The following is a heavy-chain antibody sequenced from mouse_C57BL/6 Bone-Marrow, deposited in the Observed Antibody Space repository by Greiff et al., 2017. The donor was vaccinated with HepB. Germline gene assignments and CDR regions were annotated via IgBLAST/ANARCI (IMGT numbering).Heavy chain of an antibody. J-gene: IGHJ4*01. Sequence: QVQLKQSGAELARPGASVKLSCKASGYTFTSYGISWVKQRTGQGLEWIGEIYPRSGNTYYNEKFKGKATLTADKSSSTAYMELRSLTSEDSAVYFCARRVGQDYYAMDYWGQGTSVTVSS. CDR2: IYPRSGNT. V-gene: IGHV1-81*01. CDR3: ARRVGQDYYAMDY. D-gene: IGHD3-3*01. CDR1: GYTFTSYG.